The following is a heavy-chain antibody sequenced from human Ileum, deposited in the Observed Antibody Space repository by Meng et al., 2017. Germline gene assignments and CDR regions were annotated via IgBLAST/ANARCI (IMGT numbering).Heavy chain of an antibody. D-gene: IGHD4-23*01. Sequence: QGQVQGAGPGLVKPSGTLSLTCAVSSGSITSDTYWSWVRLPPGKGLEWIGQISHSGSTFYNPSLKSRVTMSVDKSKSQFSLMLTSVTAADTAVYYCARHGGYYQGFWGQGTLVTVSS. CDR2: ISHSGST. V-gene: IGHV4-4*02. J-gene: IGHJ4*02. CDR1: SGSITSDTY. CDR3: ARHGGYYQGF.